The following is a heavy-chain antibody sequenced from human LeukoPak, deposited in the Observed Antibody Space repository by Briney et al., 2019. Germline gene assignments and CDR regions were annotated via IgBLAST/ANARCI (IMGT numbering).Heavy chain of an antibody. Sequence: GGSLRLSCVASGFTFSSYAMSWVRQAPGKGLEWVSTLTTAGGNTYYADSVRGRFTISRDNSKNTLYLQMNSLRAEDTAVYYCASTGYYDYAWGSYRHRDYWGQGALVTVSS. V-gene: IGHV3-23*01. CDR1: GFTFSSYA. CDR2: LTTAGGNT. D-gene: IGHD3-16*02. J-gene: IGHJ4*02. CDR3: ASTGYYDYAWGSYRHRDY.